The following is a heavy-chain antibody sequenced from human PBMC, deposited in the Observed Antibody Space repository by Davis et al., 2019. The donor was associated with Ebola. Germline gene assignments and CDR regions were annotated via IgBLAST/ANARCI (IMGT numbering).Heavy chain of an antibody. Sequence: PSETLSLTCTVSGGSISSSSYYWGWIRQPPGKGLEWIGSINYSGSTYYNPSLKSRVTISVDMSKNQFSLKLSSMTAADTAVYYCARGSLGIAEDYWGQGTLVTVSS. CDR2: INYSGST. D-gene: IGHD6-13*01. CDR3: ARGSLGIAEDY. CDR1: GGSISSSSYY. V-gene: IGHV4-39*07. J-gene: IGHJ4*02.